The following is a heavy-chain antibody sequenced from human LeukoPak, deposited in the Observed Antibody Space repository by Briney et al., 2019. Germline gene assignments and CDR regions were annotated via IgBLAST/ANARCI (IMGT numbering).Heavy chain of an antibody. CDR2: IYYSGST. V-gene: IGHV4-59*01. Sequence: PSETLSLTCTVSGGSISSYYWSWIRQPPGKGLEWIGYIYYSGSTNYNPSLKSRVTISVDTSKNQFSLKLSSVTAADTAVYYCAREEDGYSTGAFGIWGQGTMVTVSS. D-gene: IGHD5-24*01. J-gene: IGHJ3*02. CDR1: GGSISSYY. CDR3: AREEDGYSTGAFGI.